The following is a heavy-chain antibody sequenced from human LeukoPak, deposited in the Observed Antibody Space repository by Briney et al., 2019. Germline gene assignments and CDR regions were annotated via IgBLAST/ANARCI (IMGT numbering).Heavy chain of an antibody. CDR3: ARDVAVAARGYFDY. Sequence: SETLSLTCTVSGGSISSSSYYWGWIRQPPGKGLEWIGSIYYSGSTYYNPSLKSRVTISVDTSKNQFSLKLSSVTAADTAVYYCARDVAVAARGYFDYWGQGTLVTVSS. CDR1: GGSISSSSYY. J-gene: IGHJ4*02. V-gene: IGHV4-39*02. D-gene: IGHD6-19*01. CDR2: IYYSGST.